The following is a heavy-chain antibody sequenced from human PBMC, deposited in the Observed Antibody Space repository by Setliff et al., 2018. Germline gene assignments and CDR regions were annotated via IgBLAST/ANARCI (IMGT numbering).Heavy chain of an antibody. CDR2: IYYTGST. D-gene: IGHD3-16*01. CDR3: ARHLGEWLDWFDP. J-gene: IGHJ5*02. V-gene: IGHV4-39*01. CDR1: GGSISSGTYY. Sequence: PSETLSLTCTVSGGSISSGTYYWGWIRQPPGKGLEWIGSIYYTGSTHYNPSLKSRVTISVDRSKNQFSLRLNSVTAADTAVYFCARHLGEWLDWFDPWGQGTLVTSPQ.